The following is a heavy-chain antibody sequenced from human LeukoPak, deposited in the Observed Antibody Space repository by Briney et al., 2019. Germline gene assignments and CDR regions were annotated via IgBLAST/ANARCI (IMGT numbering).Heavy chain of an antibody. CDR3: AKDARRTDGWYYFET. CDR2: LTNSGDLT. D-gene: IGHD6-19*01. Sequence: PGGSLRLSCAASGFTFNSLSMAWVRQAPGKGLEWVAALTNSGDLTYYTDSVKGRFTISRDNSKNTLYLEMSSLRAEDTATYYCAKDARRTDGWYYFETWGRGTLVTVSS. CDR1: GFTFNSLS. J-gene: IGHJ4*02. V-gene: IGHV3-23*01.